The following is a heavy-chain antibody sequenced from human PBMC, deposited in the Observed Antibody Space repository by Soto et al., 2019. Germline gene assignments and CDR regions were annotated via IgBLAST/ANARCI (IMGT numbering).Heavy chain of an antibody. CDR1: GYTFTGYY. V-gene: IGHV1-2*04. D-gene: IGHD2-15*01. Sequence: QVQLVQSGAEVKKPGASVKVSCKASGYTFTGYYMHWVRQAPGQGLEWMGWINPNSGGTNYAQKFQGWVTMTRETSISTAYMELSRLRSDDTAVYYCARGPPGYCSGGSCYSEYYFDYWGQGTLVTVSS. CDR3: ARGPPGYCSGGSCYSEYYFDY. CDR2: INPNSGGT. J-gene: IGHJ4*02.